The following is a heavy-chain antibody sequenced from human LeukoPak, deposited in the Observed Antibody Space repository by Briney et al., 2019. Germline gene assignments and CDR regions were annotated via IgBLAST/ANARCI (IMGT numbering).Heavy chain of an antibody. CDR3: ADYYASGSYPP. Sequence: GGSLRLSCAASGFTFSSYAMSWVRQAPGKGLEWVGRILSKTSGGTTDYATPVKGRFTISRDDSKNMLYLHMNSLQIEDTAVYYCADYYASGSYPPWGQGTLVTVSS. V-gene: IGHV3-15*01. CDR2: ILSKTSGGTT. J-gene: IGHJ5*02. D-gene: IGHD3-10*01. CDR1: GFTFSSYA.